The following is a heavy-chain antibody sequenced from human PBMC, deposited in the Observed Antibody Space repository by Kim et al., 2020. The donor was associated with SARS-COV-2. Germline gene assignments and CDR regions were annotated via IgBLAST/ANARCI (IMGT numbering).Heavy chain of an antibody. D-gene: IGHD3-10*01. J-gene: IGHJ4*02. CDR2: ISSSSSTI. CDR1: GFTFSSYS. V-gene: IGHV3-48*02. Sequence: GGSLRLSCAASGFTFSSYSMNWVRQAPGKGLEWVSYISSSSSTIYYADSVKGRFTISRDNAKNSLYLQMNSLRDEDTAVYYCARDRPDSGSGSYYKDYWGQGTLVTVSS. CDR3: ARDRPDSGSGSYYKDY.